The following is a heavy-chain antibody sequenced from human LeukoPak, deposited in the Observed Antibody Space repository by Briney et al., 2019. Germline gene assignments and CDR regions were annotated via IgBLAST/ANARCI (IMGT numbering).Heavy chain of an antibody. CDR1: GFSFSSYG. V-gene: IGHV3-7*01. CDR2: IKQDGSEK. J-gene: IGHJ3*02. D-gene: IGHD3-22*01. Sequence: PGGSLRLSCAASGFSFSSYGMDWVRQAPGKGLEWVANIKQDGSEKYYVDSVKGRFTISRDNAKNSLYLQMNSLRAEDTAVYYCARDDTHYGSSGSFYDAFDIWGQGTMVTVSS. CDR3: ARDDTHYGSSGSFYDAFDI.